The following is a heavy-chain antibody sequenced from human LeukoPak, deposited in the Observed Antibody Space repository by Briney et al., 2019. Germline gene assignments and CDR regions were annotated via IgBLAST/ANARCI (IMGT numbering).Heavy chain of an antibody. V-gene: IGHV3-53*01. D-gene: IGHD3-10*01. CDR3: ARPLWFGELSY. J-gene: IGHJ4*02. CDR1: GFTVSSNY. Sequence: GGSLRLSCAASGFTVSSNYMSWVRQAPGKGLEWVSVIYSGGSTYYADSVKGRFTISRDSSKNTLYLQMNSLRAEDTAVYYCARPLWFGELSYWGQGTLVTVSS. CDR2: IYSGGST.